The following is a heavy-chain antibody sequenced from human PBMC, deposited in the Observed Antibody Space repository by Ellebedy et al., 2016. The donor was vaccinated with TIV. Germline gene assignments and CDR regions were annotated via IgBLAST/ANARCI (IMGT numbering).Heavy chain of an antibody. J-gene: IGHJ6*02. CDR1: GYTFTSYG. Sequence: AASVKVSCKASGYTFTSYGISWVRQAPAQGLEWMGWISVYNGNTNYAQKLQGRVTMTTDPSTSTAYMELRSLRSDDTAGYYCAFSVRGLSGYYYGMDVWGQGTTVTVSS. V-gene: IGHV1-18*01. CDR2: ISVYNGNT. D-gene: IGHD3-16*02. CDR3: AFSVRGLSGYYYGMDV.